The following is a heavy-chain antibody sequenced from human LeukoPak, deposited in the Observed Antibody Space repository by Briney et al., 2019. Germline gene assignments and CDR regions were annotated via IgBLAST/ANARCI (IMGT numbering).Heavy chain of an antibody. CDR1: GGSISSHY. CDR3: ARTYYDFWSGSRYWYFQL. CDR2: INNGGST. D-gene: IGHD3-3*01. J-gene: IGHJ2*01. Sequence: SETLSLTCSVSGGSISSHYWSWIRQFPGKGLEWIGQINNGGSTNYNPSLKSRVTISVDTSKNQFSLKMSSVTAADTAVYYCARTYYDFWSGSRYWYFQLWGRGTLVTVSS. V-gene: IGHV4-4*09.